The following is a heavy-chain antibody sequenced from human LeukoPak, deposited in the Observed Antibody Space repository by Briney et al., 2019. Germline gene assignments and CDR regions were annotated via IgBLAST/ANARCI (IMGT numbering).Heavy chain of an antibody. CDR2: IYYSGST. Sequence: SQTLSLTCTVSGGSINSGDYYWSWIRQPPGKGLEWIGYIYYSGSTYYNPSLKSRVTISADTSKTQFSLKLRSVTAADTAVYYCARDHCGGDCYSKWFNPWGQGTLVTVSS. D-gene: IGHD2-21*02. CDR1: GGSINSGDYY. J-gene: IGHJ5*02. CDR3: ARDHCGGDCYSKWFNP. V-gene: IGHV4-30-4*08.